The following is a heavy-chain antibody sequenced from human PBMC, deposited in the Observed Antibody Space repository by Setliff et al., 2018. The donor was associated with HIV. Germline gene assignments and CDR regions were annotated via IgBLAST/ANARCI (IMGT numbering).Heavy chain of an antibody. V-gene: IGHV4-61*02. Sequence: SETLSLTCSVSGGSISSATYYWNWIQQPAGKALEWIGRINTSGTTIYSPSLKSRVTISLEKSNNQFSLKLSSVTAADTAVYYCARDFKRYNSPCRFDPWGQGILVTVSS. CDR1: GGSISSATYY. CDR3: ARDFKRYNSPCRFDP. CDR2: INTSGTT. J-gene: IGHJ5*02. D-gene: IGHD1-1*01.